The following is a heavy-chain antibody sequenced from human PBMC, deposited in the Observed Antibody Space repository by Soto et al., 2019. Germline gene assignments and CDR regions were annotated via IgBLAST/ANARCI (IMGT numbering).Heavy chain of an antibody. V-gene: IGHV1-46*01. Sequence: QVQLVQSGAEVKNPGASVKVSCKASGYTFTSIYIHWVRQTPGQGLEWMSIINPNGGSTNYAQNLQGRVTLPRDTSTNTVYMELSSLRSEDTAVYYCARGLTSGDYWGQGTLVTVSS. CDR2: INPNGGST. CDR1: GYTFTSIY. CDR3: ARGLTSGDY. J-gene: IGHJ4*02.